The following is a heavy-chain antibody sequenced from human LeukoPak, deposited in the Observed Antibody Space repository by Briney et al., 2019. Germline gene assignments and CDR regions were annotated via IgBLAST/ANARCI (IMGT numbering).Heavy chain of an antibody. J-gene: IGHJ4*02. D-gene: IGHD6-19*01. CDR1: TFTLSDYY. CDR3: AKAPSPFAYSSGWYY. Sequence: PGRSLRLSSAASTFTLSDYYMSWNSHAAGKGLEWVLYIRSSGSTIYYADSVKGRFTISRDNAKNSLYLQMNGLRAEDTAVYYCAKAPSPFAYSSGWYYWGQGTLVTVSS. CDR2: IRSSGSTI. V-gene: IGHV3-11*01.